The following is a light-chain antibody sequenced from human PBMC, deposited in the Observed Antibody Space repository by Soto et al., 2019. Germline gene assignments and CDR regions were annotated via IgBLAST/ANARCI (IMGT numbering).Light chain of an antibody. CDR1: QSISSW. J-gene: IGKJ1*01. CDR2: DAS. Sequence: MTQPASTVSAYATDTVTITCRASQSISSWLAWYQQKPGKAPKLLIYDASSLESGVPSRFSGSGSGTDFTLTISSLQVEDFAPYYCPQSYSPPRPFGHRSKVDIK. V-gene: IGKV1-5*01. CDR3: PQSYSPPRP.